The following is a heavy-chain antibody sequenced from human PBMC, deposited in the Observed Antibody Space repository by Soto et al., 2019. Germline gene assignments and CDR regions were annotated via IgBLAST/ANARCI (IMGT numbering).Heavy chain of an antibody. CDR3: AKKVDFWSGSDSLDY. V-gene: IGHV3-23*01. CDR1: GFTFSSYA. Sequence: EVQLLESGGGLVQPGGSLRLSCAASGFTFSSYAMSWVRQAPGKGLEWVSAISSSGGSTYYADSVKGRFTISRDNSKNTLYLQMNSLRAEDTAVYYCAKKVDFWSGSDSLDYWGQGTLVTVSS. J-gene: IGHJ4*02. D-gene: IGHD3-3*01. CDR2: ISSSGGST.